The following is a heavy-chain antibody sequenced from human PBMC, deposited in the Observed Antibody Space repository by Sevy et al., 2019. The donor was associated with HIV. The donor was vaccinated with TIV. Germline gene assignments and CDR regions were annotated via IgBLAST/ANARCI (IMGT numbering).Heavy chain of an antibody. D-gene: IGHD2-15*01. CDR2: IRYDGSTK. CDR1: GFTFSGYG. CDR3: AKGLGIVQVALLSDDV. J-gene: IGHJ3*01. Sequence: GGSLRLSCAASGFTFSGYGMHWVRQAPGKGLEWVAFIRYDGSTKYYVDSVKGRFTISRDNSKNTLFLQMNSLRTEDTSEYYCAKGLGIVQVALLSDDVWGQGTLVTVSS. V-gene: IGHV3-30*02.